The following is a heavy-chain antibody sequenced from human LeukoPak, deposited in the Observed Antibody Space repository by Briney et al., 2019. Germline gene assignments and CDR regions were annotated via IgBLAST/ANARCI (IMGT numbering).Heavy chain of an antibody. Sequence: KPSETLSLTCTVSGGSISSYYWCWIRQPPGKGLEWIGYIYYSGSTNYNPSLKSRVTISVDTSKNQFSLKLSSVTAADTAVYYCARDRGATHNAFDIWGQGTMVTVSS. D-gene: IGHD5-12*01. CDR1: GGSISSYY. CDR2: IYYSGST. V-gene: IGHV4-59*01. CDR3: ARDRGATHNAFDI. J-gene: IGHJ3*02.